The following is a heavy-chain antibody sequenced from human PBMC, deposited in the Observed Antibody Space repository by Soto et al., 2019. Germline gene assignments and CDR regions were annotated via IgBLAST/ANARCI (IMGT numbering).Heavy chain of an antibody. CDR2: ISDYNGNT. Sequence: QVQLVQSGAEVKKPGASVKVSCKASGYTLATYGISWVRQAPGQGLEWMGWISDYNGNTNYAQKLQDRVTLTTDTSTKTAYMELRSLRSDDTAVYYCARDGTSMYGMDVWGQGTTVTVSS. V-gene: IGHV1-18*01. CDR3: ARDGTSMYGMDV. CDR1: GYTLATYG. D-gene: IGHD1-1*01. J-gene: IGHJ6*02.